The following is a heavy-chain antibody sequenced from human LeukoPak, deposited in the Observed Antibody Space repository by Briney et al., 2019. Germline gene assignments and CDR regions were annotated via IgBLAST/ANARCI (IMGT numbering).Heavy chain of an antibody. J-gene: IGHJ4*02. CDR3: ARSDGSGSYPY. D-gene: IGHD3-10*01. CDR1: GYTFTGYY. CDR2: INPNTGGT. V-gene: IGHV1-2*02. Sequence: ASVKVSCKASGYTFTGYYMQWVRQAPGQGLEWMGWINPNTGGTNYAQKFLGRVTMTRDTSISTACMELSRLRSDDTAVFYCARSDGSGSYPYWGQGTLVTVSS.